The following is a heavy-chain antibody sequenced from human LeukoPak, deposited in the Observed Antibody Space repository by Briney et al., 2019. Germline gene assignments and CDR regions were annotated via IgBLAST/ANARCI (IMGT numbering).Heavy chain of an antibody. CDR1: GYPLTNSD. CDR2: MNPHSGKT. Sequence: ASVKVSCKASGYPLTNSDINWVREATGHRREWMGWMNPHSGKTCYAQNFQGRVTMTRDTSISTAYMELSSLRSEDTAVYYCARLSSHYGDYKVDPWGQGTLVTVSS. J-gene: IGHJ5*02. CDR3: ARLSSHYGDYKVDP. V-gene: IGHV1-8*01. D-gene: IGHD4-17*01.